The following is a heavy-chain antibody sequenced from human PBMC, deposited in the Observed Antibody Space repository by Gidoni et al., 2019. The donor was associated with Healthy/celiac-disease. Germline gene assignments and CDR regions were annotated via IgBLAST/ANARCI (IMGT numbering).Heavy chain of an antibody. CDR1: GFTFSSYA. CDR3: AKTGGSTMIVVLPGGGMDV. J-gene: IGHJ6*02. CDR2: ISGSGGST. D-gene: IGHD3-22*01. V-gene: IGHV3-23*01. Sequence: EVQLLESGGGLVQPGGSLRLSCAASGFTFSSYAMSWVRQAPGKGLEWVSAISGSGGSTYYADSVKGRFTISRDNSKNTLYLQMNSLRAEDTAVYYCAKTGGSTMIVVLPGGGMDVWGQGTTVTVSS.